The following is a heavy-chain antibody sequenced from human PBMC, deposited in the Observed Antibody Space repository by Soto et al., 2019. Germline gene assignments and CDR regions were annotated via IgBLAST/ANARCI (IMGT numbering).Heavy chain of an antibody. D-gene: IGHD2-15*01. CDR2: ISAYNGNT. Sequence: WPQQAKKKGLEWMGWISAYNGNTNYAQKLQGRVTMTTDTSTSTAYMELRSLRSDDTAVYYCAGEGYCSGGSCYSNWFDPWGQGTLVTVSS. V-gene: IGHV1-18*01. J-gene: IGHJ5*02. CDR3: AGEGYCSGGSCYSNWFDP.